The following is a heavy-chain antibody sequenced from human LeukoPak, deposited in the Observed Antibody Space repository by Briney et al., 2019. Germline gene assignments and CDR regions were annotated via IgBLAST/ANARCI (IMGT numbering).Heavy chain of an antibody. V-gene: IGHV3-7*01. CDR3: AKDSDYDILTGPYFDY. Sequence: GGSLRLSCAASGFTFSSYWMSWVRQAPGKGLEWVANIKQDGSEKYYVDSVKGRFTISRDNAKNSLYLQMNSLRAEDTAVYYCAKDSDYDILTGPYFDYWGQGTLVTVSS. CDR2: IKQDGSEK. J-gene: IGHJ4*02. D-gene: IGHD3-9*01. CDR1: GFTFSSYW.